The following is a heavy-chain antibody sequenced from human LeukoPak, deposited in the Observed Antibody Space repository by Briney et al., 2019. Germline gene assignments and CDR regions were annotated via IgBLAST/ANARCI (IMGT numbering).Heavy chain of an antibody. J-gene: IGHJ2*01. Sequence: PSETLSLTCTVSGGSISTYYWSWIRQPAGKGLEWIGRIYTTGSTNYNPSLKSRVAMSVDTSKNQFSLKLTSVTAADTAVYYCARDDEPYYDILTGYPNWYFDLWGRGTMVTVSS. CDR1: GGSISTYY. D-gene: IGHD3-9*01. CDR3: ARDDEPYYDILTGYPNWYFDL. V-gene: IGHV4-4*07. CDR2: IYTTGST.